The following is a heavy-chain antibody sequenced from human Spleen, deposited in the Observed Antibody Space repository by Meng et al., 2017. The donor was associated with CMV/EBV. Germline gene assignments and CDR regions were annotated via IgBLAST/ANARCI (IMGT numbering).Heavy chain of an antibody. CDR2: INWNGGST. D-gene: IGHD2-2*02. CDR3: ARGRYCSSTSCYRGGYYYYGMDV. J-gene: IGHJ6*02. Sequence: GESLKISCAASGFTFDDYGMSWVRQAPGKGLEWVSGINWNGGSTGYADSVKGRFTISRDNAKNSLYLQMNSLRAEDTAVYYCARGRYCSSTSCYRGGYYYYGMDVWGQGTTVTVSS. CDR1: GFTFDDYG. V-gene: IGHV3-20*04.